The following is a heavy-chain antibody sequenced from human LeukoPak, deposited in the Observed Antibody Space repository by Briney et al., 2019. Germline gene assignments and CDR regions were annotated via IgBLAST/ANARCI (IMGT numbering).Heavy chain of an antibody. CDR2: IYYSGST. V-gene: IGHV4-39*01. CDR1: GGSISSSSNY. J-gene: IGHJ5*02. Sequence: SETLSLTCTVSGGSISSSSNYWGWIRQPPGKGLEWIGSIYYSGSTYYNPSLKSRVTISVDTSKNQFSLKLSSVTAADTAVYYCARSPDYGDPGCWFDPWGQGTLITVSS. D-gene: IGHD4-17*01. CDR3: ARSPDYGDPGCWFDP.